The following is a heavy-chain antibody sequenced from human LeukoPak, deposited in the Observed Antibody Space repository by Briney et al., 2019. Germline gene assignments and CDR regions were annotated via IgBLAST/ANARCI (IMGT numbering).Heavy chain of an antibody. Sequence: SETLSLTCTVSGGSISSSSYYWGWIRQPPGKGLEWIGSIYYSGSTYYNPSLKSRVTISVDTSKNQFSLKLSSATAADTAVYYCARHRTIYYDSSGYWVWGQGTLVTVSS. V-gene: IGHV4-39*01. D-gene: IGHD3-22*01. CDR3: ARHRTIYYDSSGYWV. J-gene: IGHJ4*02. CDR1: GGSISSSSYY. CDR2: IYYSGST.